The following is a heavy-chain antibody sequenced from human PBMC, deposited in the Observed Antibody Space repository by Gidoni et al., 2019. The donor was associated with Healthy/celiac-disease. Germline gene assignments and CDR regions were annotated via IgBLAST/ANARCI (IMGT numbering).Heavy chain of an antibody. J-gene: IGHJ4*02. CDR2: IRSKAYGGTT. V-gene: IGHV3-49*04. CDR3: TRLRLELRGYYFDY. D-gene: IGHD1-7*01. CDR1: GFTFGDYA. Sequence: EVQLVESGGGLVQPGRSLSISCTASGFTFGDYAMSWVRQAPGKGLEWVGFIRSKAYGGTTEYAASVKGRFTISRDDSKSIAYLQMNSLKTEDTAVYYCTRLRLELRGYYFDYWGQGTLVTVSS.